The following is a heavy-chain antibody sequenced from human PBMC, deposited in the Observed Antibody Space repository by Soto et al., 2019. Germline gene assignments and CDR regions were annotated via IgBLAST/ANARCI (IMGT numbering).Heavy chain of an antibody. CDR3: AKDSGKQQLVPGGWFDP. CDR2: ISYDGSNK. CDR1: GFTFSSYG. Sequence: GSLRLSCAASGFTFSSYGMHWVRQAPGKGLEWVAVISYDGSNKYYADSVKGRFTISRDNSKNTLYLQMNSLRAEDTAVYYCAKDSGKQQLVPGGWFDPWGQGTLVTVSS. D-gene: IGHD6-13*01. V-gene: IGHV3-30*18. J-gene: IGHJ5*02.